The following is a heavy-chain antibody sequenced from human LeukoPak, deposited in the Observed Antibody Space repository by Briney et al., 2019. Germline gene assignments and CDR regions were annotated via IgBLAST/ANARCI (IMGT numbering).Heavy chain of an antibody. J-gene: IGHJ5*02. CDR3: ARLRFLEWLFPWFDP. V-gene: IGHV4-59*08. CDR2: INYSGST. Sequence: SETLSVTCTVSGGSISSYYWSWIRQPPGKGLEWIGYINYSGSTKYNPSLKSRVTISVDTSKNQFSLKLSSVTAADTAVYYCARLRFLEWLFPWFDPWGQGTLVTVSS. CDR1: GGSISSYY. D-gene: IGHD3-3*01.